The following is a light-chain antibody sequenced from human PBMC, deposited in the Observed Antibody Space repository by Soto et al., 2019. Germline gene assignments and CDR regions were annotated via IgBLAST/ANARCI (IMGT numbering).Light chain of an antibody. Sequence: DIQITQSPASVSAPVAERVTITCRASQDNSNYLAWYQQKPGKIPKLLIYAASTLQSGVPSRFSGSGSGTDFTLTISSLQPEDVATYYCQKYNSAPLTFGQGTRLEIK. CDR3: QKYNSAPLT. J-gene: IGKJ5*01. CDR2: AAS. V-gene: IGKV1-27*01. CDR1: QDNSNY.